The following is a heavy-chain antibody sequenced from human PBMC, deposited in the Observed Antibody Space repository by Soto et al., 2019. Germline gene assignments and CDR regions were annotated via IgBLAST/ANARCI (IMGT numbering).Heavy chain of an antibody. D-gene: IGHD6-19*01. J-gene: IGHJ5*02. CDR1: GFTFNSYG. CDR3: AKDLYGAGWYNYFDP. V-gene: IGHV3-30*18. CDR2: ISHDGGVK. Sequence: GGSLRLSCAASGFTFNSYGMHWVRQAPGKGLEWVAMISHDGGVKHYTDSVKGRFTISRDTSNNTVYLQMNSLRPEDTAMYHCAKDLYGAGWYNYFDPWGQGTLVTVSS.